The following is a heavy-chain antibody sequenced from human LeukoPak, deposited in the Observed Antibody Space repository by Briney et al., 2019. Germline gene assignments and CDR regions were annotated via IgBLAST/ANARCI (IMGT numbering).Heavy chain of an antibody. Sequence: GGSLRLSCAASGLTFSNAWMSWVRQAPGKGLEWVGRIKSKTDGRTAGSAAPVKGRFTISRDDSKNTLYLEMNNLRTDDTGVYYCTRARSYYGMDVWGQGTTVTVSS. V-gene: IGHV3-15*01. CDR3: TRARSYYGMDV. CDR2: IKSKTDGRTA. CDR1: GLTFSNAW. J-gene: IGHJ6*02.